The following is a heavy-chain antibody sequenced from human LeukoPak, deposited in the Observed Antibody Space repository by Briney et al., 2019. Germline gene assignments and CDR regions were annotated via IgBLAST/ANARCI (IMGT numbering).Heavy chain of an antibody. Sequence: GGSLRLSCAASGFTFDDYGMSWVRQAPGKGLEWVAGINWKGVSIAYADSVKGRFTISRDNAKNSIFLEMNGLTGEDTAFYYCARDMNRLQQWLSSGYWGQGTLVTVSS. CDR3: ARDMNRLQQWLSSGY. D-gene: IGHD5-18*01. CDR2: INWKGVSI. J-gene: IGHJ4*02. CDR1: GFTFDDYG. V-gene: IGHV3-20*04.